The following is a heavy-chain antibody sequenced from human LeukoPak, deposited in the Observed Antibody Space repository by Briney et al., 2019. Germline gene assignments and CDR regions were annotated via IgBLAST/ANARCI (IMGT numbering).Heavy chain of an antibody. D-gene: IGHD2-2*01. J-gene: IGHJ6*02. CDR2: INSDGSST. CDR1: GFTFSSYW. Sequence: PGGSLRLSCAASGFTFSSYWMHWVRQAPGKGLVWVSRINSDGSSTTYADSVKGRFTISRDNAKSTLYLQMNSLRAEDTAVYYCARGYCSSTGCSLGMDVWGQGTTVTVSS. V-gene: IGHV3-74*01. CDR3: ARGYCSSTGCSLGMDV.